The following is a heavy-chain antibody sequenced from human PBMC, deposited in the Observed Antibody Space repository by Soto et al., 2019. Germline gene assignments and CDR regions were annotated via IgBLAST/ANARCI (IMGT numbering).Heavy chain of an antibody. Sequence: QVQLVESGGGVVQPGRSLRLSCAASGFTFSSYGMHWVRQAPGKGLEWVAVIWYDGSNKYYADSVKGRFTISRDNSKNTLYLQMNSLRAEDTAVYYCARGGSYCSAVSCYFFDYWGQGTLVTVSS. CDR2: IWYDGSNK. CDR3: ARGGSYCSAVSCYFFDY. D-gene: IGHD2-15*01. V-gene: IGHV3-33*01. J-gene: IGHJ4*02. CDR1: GFTFSSYG.